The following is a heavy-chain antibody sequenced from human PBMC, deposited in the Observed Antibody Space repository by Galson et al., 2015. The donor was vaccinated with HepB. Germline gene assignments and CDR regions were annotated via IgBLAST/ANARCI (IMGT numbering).Heavy chain of an antibody. CDR1: GFTFDDYA. CDR3: AKGIGTMVQGVPDY. D-gene: IGHD3-10*01. CDR2: TSWNSGRI. V-gene: IGHV3-9*01. J-gene: IGHJ4*02. Sequence: SLRLSCAVSGFTFDDYAMHWVRQAPGKGLEWVSGTSWNSGRIGYADSVKGRFTISRDNAKSSLYLQMNSLRAEDTALYYCAKGIGTMVQGVPDYWGQGTLVTVSS.